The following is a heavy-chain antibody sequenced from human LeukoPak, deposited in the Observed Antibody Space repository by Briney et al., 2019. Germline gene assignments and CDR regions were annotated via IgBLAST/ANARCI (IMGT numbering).Heavy chain of an antibody. Sequence: SETLSLTCAVYGGSFSGYYWRWIRQPPGKGLEWIGEINHSGSTNYNPSLKSRVTISVDTSKNQFSLKLSSVTAADTAVYYCAGAVAGTGVGYFQHWGQGTLVTVSS. CDR2: INHSGST. J-gene: IGHJ1*01. D-gene: IGHD6-19*01. V-gene: IGHV4-34*01. CDR3: AGAVAGTGVGYFQH. CDR1: GGSFSGYY.